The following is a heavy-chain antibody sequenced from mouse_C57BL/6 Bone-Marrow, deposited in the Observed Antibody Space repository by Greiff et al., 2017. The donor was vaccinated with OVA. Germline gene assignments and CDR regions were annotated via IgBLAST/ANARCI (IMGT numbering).Heavy chain of an antibody. CDR1: GFTFSSYT. Sequence: EVQLQESGGGLVKPGGSLKLSCAASGFTFSSYTMSWVRQTPEKRLEWVATISGGGGNTYYPDSVKGRFTISRDNAKNTLYLQMSSLRSEDTALYYCARQRAVVARAMDYWGQGTSVTVSS. CDR2: ISGGGGNT. CDR3: ARQRAVVARAMDY. J-gene: IGHJ4*01. V-gene: IGHV5-9*01. D-gene: IGHD1-1*01.